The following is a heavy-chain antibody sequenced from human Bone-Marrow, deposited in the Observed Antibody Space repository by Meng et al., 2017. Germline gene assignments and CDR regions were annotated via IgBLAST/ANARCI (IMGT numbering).Heavy chain of an antibody. D-gene: IGHD3-10*01. V-gene: IGHV4-4*07. CDR3: ARGVRGVKTFDY. Sequence: ESLKISCTVSGGSISSYYWSWIRQPAGKGLEWIGRIYTSGSTNYNPSLKSRVTMSVDTSKNQFSLKLSSVTAADTAVYYCARGVRGVKTFDYWGQGTRVTVSS. CDR1: GGSISSYY. CDR2: IYTSGST. J-gene: IGHJ4*02.